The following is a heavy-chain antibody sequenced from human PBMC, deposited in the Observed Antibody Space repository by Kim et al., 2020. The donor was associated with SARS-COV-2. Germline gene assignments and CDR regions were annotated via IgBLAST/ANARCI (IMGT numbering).Heavy chain of an antibody. CDR3: ARSYYGWGY. CDR2: INHSGST. D-gene: IGHD3-10*01. CDR1: GGSFSGYY. Sequence: SETLSLTCAVYGGSFSGYYWSWIRQPPGKGLEWIGEINHSGSTNYNPSLKSRVTISVDTSKNQFSLKLSSVTAADTAVYYCARSYYGWGYWGQGTLVTVSS. V-gene: IGHV4-34*01. J-gene: IGHJ4*02.